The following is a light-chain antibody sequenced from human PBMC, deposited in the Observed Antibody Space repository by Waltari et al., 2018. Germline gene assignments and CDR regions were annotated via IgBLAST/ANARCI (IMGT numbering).Light chain of an antibody. CDR1: ESVSSY. CDR3: QQRTNWVTT. Sequence: EIELTQSPATLSLSPGDRATLSCRANESVSSYLAWYQQKPGQAPRLLVYDASNKACGIPARLSGSGYGTDFTLTISSLEPEDFAIYYCQQRTNWVTTFGQGTRLDIK. V-gene: IGKV3-11*01. CDR2: DAS. J-gene: IGKJ5*01.